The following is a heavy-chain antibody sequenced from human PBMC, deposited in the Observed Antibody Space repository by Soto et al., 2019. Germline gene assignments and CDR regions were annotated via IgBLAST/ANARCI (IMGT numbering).Heavy chain of an antibody. D-gene: IGHD1-1*01. J-gene: IGHJ2*01. V-gene: IGHV5-51*01. CDR1: GYSFTSYY. CDR2: IYPGDSDT. Sequence: GDSLKISCKGSGYSFTSYYIGLVRQLHGKGLEWMGIIYPGDSDTRYSPSFQGQVTISADKSISTAYLQWSSLKASDTAMYYCARLPATTNYNKGYFDLWGRGTLVTVSS. CDR3: ARLPATTNYNKGYFDL.